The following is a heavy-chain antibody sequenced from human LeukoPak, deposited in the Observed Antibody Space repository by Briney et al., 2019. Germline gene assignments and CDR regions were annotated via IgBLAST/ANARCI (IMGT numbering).Heavy chain of an antibody. D-gene: IGHD2-2*02. CDR3: ARSVVPAAIGGYYYYGMDV. V-gene: IGHV5-51*01. CDR1: GYSFTSYW. Sequence: GESLKISCKGSGYSFTSYWIGWVRQLPGKGLEWMGIIYPGDSGTSYSPSFQGQVTISADKSISTAYLQWSSLKASDTAMYYCARSVVPAAIGGYYYYGMDVWGQGTTVTVSS. CDR2: IYPGDSGT. J-gene: IGHJ6*02.